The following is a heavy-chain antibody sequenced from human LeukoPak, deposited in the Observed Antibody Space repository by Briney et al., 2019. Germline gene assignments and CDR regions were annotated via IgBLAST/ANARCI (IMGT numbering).Heavy chain of an antibody. V-gene: IGHV4-61*01. CDR1: GGSVSSGSYY. D-gene: IGHD3-10*01. CDR2: IYYSGST. J-gene: IGHJ4*02. CDR3: AREAFGELLGGFDY. Sequence: SETLSLTCTVSGGSVSSGSYYWSWIRQPPGKGLEWIGYIYYSGSTNYNPSLKSRVTISVDTSKNQFSLKLGSVTAADTAVYYCAREAFGELLGGFDYWGQGTLVTVST.